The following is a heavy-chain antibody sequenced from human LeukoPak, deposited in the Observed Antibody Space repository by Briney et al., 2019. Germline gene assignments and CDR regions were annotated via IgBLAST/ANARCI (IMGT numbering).Heavy chain of an antibody. CDR1: GYTFTSYG. D-gene: IGHD6-13*01. CDR3: ARDVTIVASGTFYGMDV. Sequence: ASVKVSCKASGYTFTSYGISWVRQAPGQGLEWMGWISAYNGNTNYAQKLQGRVTMTTDTSTSTAYMELRSLRSDDTAVYYCARDVTIVASGTFYGMDVWGQGTTVTVSS. CDR2: ISAYNGNT. J-gene: IGHJ6*02. V-gene: IGHV1-18*01.